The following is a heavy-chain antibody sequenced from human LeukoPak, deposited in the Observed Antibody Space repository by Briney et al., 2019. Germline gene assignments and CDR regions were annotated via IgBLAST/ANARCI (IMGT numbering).Heavy chain of an antibody. J-gene: IGHJ4*02. Sequence: ASVKVSCKASGYSFTTYYMHWVRQAPGQGLEWMGIINPSGGSTSYAQKFQGRITMTRDTSTSTVYMELSSLRSEDTAVYYCARDRDYYGSGSYSILDYWGQGTLVPSPQ. CDR1: GYSFTTYY. D-gene: IGHD3-10*01. V-gene: IGHV1-46*03. CDR3: ARDRDYYGSGSYSILDY. CDR2: INPSGGST.